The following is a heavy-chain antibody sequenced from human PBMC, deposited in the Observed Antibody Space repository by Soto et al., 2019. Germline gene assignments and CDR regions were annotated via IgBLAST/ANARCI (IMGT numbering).Heavy chain of an antibody. D-gene: IGHD3-10*01. V-gene: IGHV1-18*01. J-gene: IGHJ6*02. CDR3: ARGGFVDNYAVDYGMDV. CDR2: ISAYNGNT. CDR1: GYTFTSYG. Sequence: ASVKVSCKASGYTFTSYGISWVRQAPGQGLEWMGWISAYNGNTNYAQKLQGRVTMTTDTSTSIAYMELRSLRSDDTAVYYCARGGFVDNYAVDYGMDVWGQRTTVTVSS.